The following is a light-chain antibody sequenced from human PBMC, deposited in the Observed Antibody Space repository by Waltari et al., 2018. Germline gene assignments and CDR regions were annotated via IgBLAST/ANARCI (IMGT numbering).Light chain of an antibody. CDR2: WAS. CDR1: QTILHNSNNKNY. J-gene: IGKJ4*01. CDR3: QQYVTTLT. V-gene: IGKV4-1*01. Sequence: DIVMTQSPDSLAVSLGERASINRTSSQTILHNSNNKNYLAWYQQKPGQPPKLLSYWASTRQSGVPDRFSGSGSGTDFTLTISSLQAGDVAVYYCQQYVTTLTFGGGTKVEIK.